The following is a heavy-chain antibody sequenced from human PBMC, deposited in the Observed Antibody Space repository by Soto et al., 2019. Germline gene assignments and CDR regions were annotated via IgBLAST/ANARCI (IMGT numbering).Heavy chain of an antibody. J-gene: IGHJ4*02. D-gene: IGHD3-16*02. CDR1: GGSFSGYF. CDR2: INHSGST. CDR3: ARGHYDYIWGSYRTFDY. V-gene: IGHV4-34*01. Sequence: SETLSLTCAVYGGSFSGYFWSWIRQPPGKGLEWIGEINHSGSTNYNPSLKSRVTISVDTSKNQFSLKLSSVTAADTAVYYCARGHYDYIWGSYRTFDYWGQGTLVTVSS.